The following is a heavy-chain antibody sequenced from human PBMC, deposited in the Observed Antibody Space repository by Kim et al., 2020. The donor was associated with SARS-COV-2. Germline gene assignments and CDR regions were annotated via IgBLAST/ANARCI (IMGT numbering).Heavy chain of an antibody. CDR2: ISSSSSYI. CDR3: ARDPSYEYYAILTGSGGQSSDY. D-gene: IGHD3-9*01. Sequence: GGSLRLSCAASGFTFSSYSMNWVRQAPGKGLEWVSSISSSSSYIYYADSVKGRFTISRDNTKNSLYLQMNSLRAEDTAVYYCARDPSYEYYAILTGSGGQSSDYWGQGTLVTVSS. CDR1: GFTFSSYS. V-gene: IGHV3-21*01. J-gene: IGHJ4*02.